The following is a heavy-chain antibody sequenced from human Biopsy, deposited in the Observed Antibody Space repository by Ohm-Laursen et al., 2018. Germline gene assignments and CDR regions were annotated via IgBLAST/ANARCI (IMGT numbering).Heavy chain of an antibody. V-gene: IGHV4-59*01. CDR3: ARDRGYYSDRTVPGYFDL. Sequence: TLSLTCTVSGASIRSYSWSWIRQPPGKGLEWIGYVYYTGGTAYNPSLQSRVTISVDTSKNHFSLRLRSVTPADTAIYYCARDRGYYSDRTVPGYFDLWGRGTLVTVSS. J-gene: IGHJ2*01. CDR1: GASIRSYS. CDR2: VYYTGGT. D-gene: IGHD3-22*01.